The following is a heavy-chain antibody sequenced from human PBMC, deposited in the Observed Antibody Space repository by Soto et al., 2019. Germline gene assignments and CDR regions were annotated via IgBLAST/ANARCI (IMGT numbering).Heavy chain of an antibody. CDR1: GGSISSGGFH. V-gene: IGHV4-31*02. D-gene: IGHD2-15*01. CDR2: IYDSGTT. CDR3: ARGRYCSGGSCTKGPNWFDP. Sequence: PSETLSLTCTVSGGSISSGGFHWSWIRQHPGKGLEWIGYIYDSGTTYNNPPLKSRVTIPVDTSKNQFSLKLSSVTAADTAVYYCARGRYCSGGSCTKGPNWFDPWGQGTLVTVSS. J-gene: IGHJ5*02.